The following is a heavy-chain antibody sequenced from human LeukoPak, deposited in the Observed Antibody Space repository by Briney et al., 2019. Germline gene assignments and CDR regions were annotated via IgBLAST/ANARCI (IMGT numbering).Heavy chain of an antibody. CDR2: LYTGGNI. J-gene: IGHJ4*02. Sequence: PGGSLRLSCAASGFSVSDKYMSWVRQAPGKGQEWVSVLYTGGNIYYADFVKGRFTISRDNSNNMVFLQMNSLTAEDTALYYCAGGQMFTSGGFDNWGQGALVTVSS. D-gene: IGHD6-19*01. CDR1: GFSVSDKY. V-gene: IGHV3-53*01. CDR3: AGGQMFTSGGFDN.